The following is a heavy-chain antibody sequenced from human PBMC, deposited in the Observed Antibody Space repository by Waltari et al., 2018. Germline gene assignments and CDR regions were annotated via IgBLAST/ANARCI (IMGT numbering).Heavy chain of an antibody. J-gene: IGHJ4*02. CDR2: INTDGSTT. CDR1: GFTLSSYW. D-gene: IGHD7-27*01. V-gene: IGHV3-74*01. CDR3: ARVNWGSLDY. Sequence: EVQLVESGGGLVQPGGSLRLSCAASGFTLSSYWMSWFRQAPGKGLVWVSQINTDGSTTRYADSVKGRFTISRDNAKNTLYLQVNSLRAEDTAVYYCARVNWGSLDYWGQGTLVTVSS.